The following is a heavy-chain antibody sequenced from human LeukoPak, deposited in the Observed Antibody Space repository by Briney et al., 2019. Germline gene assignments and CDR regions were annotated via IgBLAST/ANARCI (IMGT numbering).Heavy chain of an antibody. J-gene: IGHJ4*02. CDR3: ARGIPSPAYYDILTGYDY. CDR1: GGSISSGGYY. V-gene: IGHV4-31*03. D-gene: IGHD3-9*01. CDR2: IYYSGST. Sequence: SQTLSLTCTVSGGSISSGGYYWSWIRQHPGKGLEWIGYIYYSGSTYYNPSLKSRVTISVDTSKNQFSLKLSSVIAADTAVYYCARGIPSPAYYDILTGYDYWGQGTLVTVSS.